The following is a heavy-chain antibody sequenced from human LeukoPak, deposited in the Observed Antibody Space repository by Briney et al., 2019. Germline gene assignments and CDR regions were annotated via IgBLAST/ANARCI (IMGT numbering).Heavy chain of an antibody. Sequence: SETLSLTCTVSGAAISSFYWSWLRQPAGKEPEWIGRVHISGNNIYNPSLKSRITMSVDTSKNQFSLKLSSVTAADTAVYYCAKGVAARVLSQVTFDYWGQGTLVTVSS. V-gene: IGHV4-4*07. CDR2: VHISGNN. CDR1: GAAISSFY. D-gene: IGHD6-6*01. CDR3: AKGVAARVLSQVTFDY. J-gene: IGHJ4*02.